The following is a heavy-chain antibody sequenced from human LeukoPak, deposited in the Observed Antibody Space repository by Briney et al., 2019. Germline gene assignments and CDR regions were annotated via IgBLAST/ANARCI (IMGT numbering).Heavy chain of an antibody. Sequence: PGGSLRLSCTASGFTFSDYYMSWIRQAPGKGLEWVSSISSSSSYIYYADSVKGRFTISRDNAKNSLYLQMNSLRAEDTAVYYCAREGATADAFDIWGQGTMVTVSS. CDR1: GFTFSDYY. CDR2: ISSSSSYI. V-gene: IGHV3-11*06. CDR3: AREGATADAFDI. J-gene: IGHJ3*02. D-gene: IGHD1-26*01.